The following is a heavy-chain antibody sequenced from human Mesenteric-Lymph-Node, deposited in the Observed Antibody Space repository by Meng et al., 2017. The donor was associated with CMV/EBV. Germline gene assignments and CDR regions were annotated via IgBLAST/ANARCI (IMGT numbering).Heavy chain of an antibody. V-gene: IGHV1-46*02. D-gene: IGHD6-6*01. CDR1: GYTFNRYY. CDR3: ARVAARRGFYYYYGMDV. CDR2: INPSDGST. Sequence: ASVKVSCKASGYTFNRYYIHWVRQAPGQGLEWMGIINPSDGSTSYAQKFQGRVTMTRDTSTSTVYMELSSLRSEDTAVYYCARVAARRGFYYYYGMDVWGQGTTVTVSS. J-gene: IGHJ6*02.